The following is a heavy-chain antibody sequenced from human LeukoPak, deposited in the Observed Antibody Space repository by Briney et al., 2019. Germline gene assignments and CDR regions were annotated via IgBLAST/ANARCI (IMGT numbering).Heavy chain of an antibody. D-gene: IGHD3-22*01. V-gene: IGHV3-20*04. CDR1: GFNFDDYG. CDR3: ARGPLQTIPTSKIVVYYYPFDY. J-gene: IGHJ4*02. CDR2: INWHGGGT. Sequence: GGSLRLSCAASGFNFDDYGMSWVRQAPGKGLEWVSGINWHGGGTGYADSVKGRFTISRENAKNSLYLQMNSLKAEDTALYYCARGPLQTIPTSKIVVYYYPFDYWGQGTLVTVSS.